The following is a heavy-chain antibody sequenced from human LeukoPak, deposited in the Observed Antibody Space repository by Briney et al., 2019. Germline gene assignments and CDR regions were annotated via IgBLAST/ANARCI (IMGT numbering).Heavy chain of an antibody. CDR2: ISYDGSNK. J-gene: IGHJ4*02. CDR1: GFTFSSYA. CDR3: ARDHDYGDYAIDY. D-gene: IGHD4-17*01. Sequence: GSLRLSCAASGFTFSSYAMHWVRQAPGKGLEWVAVISYDGSNKYYADSVKGRFTISRDNSKNMLYLQMNSLRAEDTAVYYCARDHDYGDYAIDYWGQGTLVTVSS. V-gene: IGHV3-30*04.